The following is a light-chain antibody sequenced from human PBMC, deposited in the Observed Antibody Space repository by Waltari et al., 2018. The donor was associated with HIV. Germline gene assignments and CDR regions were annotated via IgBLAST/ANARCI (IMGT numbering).Light chain of an antibody. J-gene: IGKJ2*01. CDR2: AAS. CDR3: QQANRFPYT. Sequence: DILMTQSPSSVSASEGDRVTITCRASQGIGNYLVWYQQKPGKAPKLLIYAASSLQSGVPSRFSGSGSGTDFTLTISSLQAEDFATYYCQQANRFPYTFGQGTKVEIK. V-gene: IGKV1D-12*01. CDR1: QGIGNY.